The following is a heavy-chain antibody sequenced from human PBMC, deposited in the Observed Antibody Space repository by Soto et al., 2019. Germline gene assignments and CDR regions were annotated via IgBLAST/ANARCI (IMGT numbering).Heavy chain of an antibody. J-gene: IGHJ2*01. V-gene: IGHV3-33*01. Sequence: QVQLVESGGGVVQPGRSLRLSCAASGFTFSSYGMHWVRQAPGKGLEWVAVIWYDGSNKYYADSVKGRFTISRDNSKNTLYLQMNSLRAEETAVYYCARCTLAGQLNGWYFDLWGRGTLVTVSS. CDR2: IWYDGSNK. CDR3: ARCTLAGQLNGWYFDL. D-gene: IGHD1-1*01. CDR1: GFTFSSYG.